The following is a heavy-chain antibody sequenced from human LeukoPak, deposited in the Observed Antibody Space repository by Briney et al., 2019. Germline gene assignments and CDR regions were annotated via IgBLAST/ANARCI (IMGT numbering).Heavy chain of an antibody. CDR2: ISYDGSNK. CDR3: AREGGSPGGIDY. J-gene: IGHJ4*02. CDR1: GFTFSSYA. D-gene: IGHD1-26*01. Sequence: GGSLRLSCAASGFTFSSYAMHWVRQAPGKGLEWVAVISYDGSNKYYADSVKGRFTISGDNSKNTLYLQMNSLRAEDTAVYYCAREGGSPGGIDYWGQGTLVTVSS. V-gene: IGHV3-30-3*01.